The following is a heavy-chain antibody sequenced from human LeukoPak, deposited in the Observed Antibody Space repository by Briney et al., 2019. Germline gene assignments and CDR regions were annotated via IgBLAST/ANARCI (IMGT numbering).Heavy chain of an antibody. CDR1: GGSISSYY. CDR3: ARTRSDCSGGSCYSFFDY. D-gene: IGHD2-15*01. J-gene: IGHJ4*02. CDR2: IYYSGST. Sequence: SETLSLTFTVSGGSISSYYWSWIRQPPGKGLEWIGYIYYSGSTNYNPSLKSRVTISVDTSKNQFSLKLSSVTAADTAVYYCARTRSDCSGGSCYSFFDYWGQGTLVTVSS. V-gene: IGHV4-59*01.